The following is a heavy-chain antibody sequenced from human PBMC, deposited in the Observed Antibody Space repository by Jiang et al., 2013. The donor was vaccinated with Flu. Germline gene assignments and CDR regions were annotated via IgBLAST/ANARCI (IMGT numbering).Heavy chain of an antibody. Sequence: LLKPSETLSLTCAVYGGSFSGYYWSWIRQPPGKGLEWIGEINHSGSTNYNPSLKSRVTISVDTSKNQFSLKLSSVTAADTAVYYCARQDGGHGMDVWGQGTTVTVSS. CDR3: ARQDGGHGMDV. CDR2: INHSGST. D-gene: IGHD4-23*01. J-gene: IGHJ6*02. V-gene: IGHV4-34*01. CDR1: GGSFSGYY.